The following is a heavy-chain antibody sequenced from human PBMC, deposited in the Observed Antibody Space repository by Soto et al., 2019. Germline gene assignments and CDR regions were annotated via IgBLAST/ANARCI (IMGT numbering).Heavy chain of an antibody. V-gene: IGHV3-48*03. J-gene: IGHJ4*02. Sequence: LTCAVSGGSISSSNWWSWVRQPPGKGLEWVSYISSSGSTIYYADSVKGRFTISRDNAKNSLYLQMNSLRAEDTAVYYCARDPAMVRGLYYFDYWGQGTLVTVSS. CDR2: ISSSGSTI. CDR3: ARDPAMVRGLYYFDY. D-gene: IGHD3-10*01. CDR1: GGSISSSN.